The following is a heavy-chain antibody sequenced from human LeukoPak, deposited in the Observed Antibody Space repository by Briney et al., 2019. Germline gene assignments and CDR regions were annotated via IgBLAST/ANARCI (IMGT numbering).Heavy chain of an antibody. Sequence: SETLSLTCTVSGGSISNYYWSWIRQPAGKGLEWIGFFYYSGNNEYEPSLKSRVTISVDTSKNQFSLKLSSVTAADTAVYYCARRLAAAGTSRDWFDPWGQGTLVTVSS. CDR1: GGSISNYY. CDR3: ARRLAAAGTSRDWFDP. D-gene: IGHD6-13*01. J-gene: IGHJ5*02. CDR2: FYYSGNN. V-gene: IGHV4-59*08.